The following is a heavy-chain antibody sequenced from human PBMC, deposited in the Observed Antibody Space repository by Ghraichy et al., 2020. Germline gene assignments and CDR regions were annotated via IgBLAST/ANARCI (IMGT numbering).Heavy chain of an antibody. D-gene: IGHD3-10*01. Sequence: SETLSLTCAVYGGSFSGYYWSWIRQPPGKGLEWIGEINHSGSTNCNPSLKSRVTISVDTSKNQFSLKLSSVTAADTAVYYCARVDLWSRPYYYYGMDVWGQGTTVTVSS. V-gene: IGHV4-34*01. CDR2: INHSGST. CDR3: ARVDLWSRPYYYYGMDV. CDR1: GGSFSGYY. J-gene: IGHJ6*02.